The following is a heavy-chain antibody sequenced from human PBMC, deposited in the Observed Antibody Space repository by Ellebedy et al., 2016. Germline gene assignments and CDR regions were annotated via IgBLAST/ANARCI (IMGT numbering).Heavy chain of an antibody. CDR3: VRTGLGINGFDA. CDR2: IKEDGSEK. J-gene: IGHJ3*01. V-gene: IGHV3-7*01. Sequence: GGSLRLSXAASGFSFSRYWMNWVRQTPGKGLEWAANIKEDGSEKYYMDSVKGRFTVSRDNVENSLYLQVESLRVEDTAVYYCVRTGLGINGFDAWGQGTVVTVSS. CDR1: GFSFSRYW. D-gene: IGHD7-27*01.